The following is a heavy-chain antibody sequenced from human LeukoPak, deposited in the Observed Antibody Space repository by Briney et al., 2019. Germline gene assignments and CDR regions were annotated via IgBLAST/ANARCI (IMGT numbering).Heavy chain of an antibody. V-gene: IGHV1-46*04. Sequence: GASAKVSCKASGYAFIAYYIHWVRQAPGQGLEWMGVINPSDGDTTYAQKLQGRVIMTRDTSTSMLYLEVKSLRYEDTAVYFCARDDISRDGYELDSWGQGTLVTVSS. CDR1: GYAFIAYY. CDR3: ARDDISRDGYELDS. D-gene: IGHD5-24*01. J-gene: IGHJ4*02. CDR2: INPSDGDT.